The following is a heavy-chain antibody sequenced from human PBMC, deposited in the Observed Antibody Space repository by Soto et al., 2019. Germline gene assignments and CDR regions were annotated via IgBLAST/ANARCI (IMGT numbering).Heavy chain of an antibody. D-gene: IGHD1-1*01. J-gene: IGHJ4*02. CDR3: ARGYSTFACPYY. CDR2: INYSEST. Sequence: SETLSLTCTVSGGSISSVDYYWTWIRQTPGRGLEYIAYINYSESTYYNPSLKSRSTISIDTSKNQFSLKLSSVTAADTAVYYRARGYSTFACPYYWGQGTLVTVSS. CDR1: GGSISSVDYY. V-gene: IGHV4-30-4*01.